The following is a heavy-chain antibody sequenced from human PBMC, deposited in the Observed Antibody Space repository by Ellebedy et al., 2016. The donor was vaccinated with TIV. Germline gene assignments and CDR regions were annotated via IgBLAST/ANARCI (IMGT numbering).Heavy chain of an antibody. CDR3: AKGGFRNWFDP. Sequence: GESLKISRAASGFTLSSYVMSWVRQAPGKRLERVAAISSDGADIYYADSVKGRFTISRDTSKNTLYLHMNSLRVEDTAIYYCAKGGFRNWFDPWGQGTLVTVSS. CDR2: ISSDGADI. CDR1: GFTLSSYV. J-gene: IGHJ5*02. D-gene: IGHD1-14*01. V-gene: IGHV3-23*01.